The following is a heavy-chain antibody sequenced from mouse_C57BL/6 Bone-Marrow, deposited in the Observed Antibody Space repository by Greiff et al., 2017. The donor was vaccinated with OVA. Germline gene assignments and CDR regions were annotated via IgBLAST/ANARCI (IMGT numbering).Heavy chain of an antibody. D-gene: IGHD2-4*01. Sequence: QVQLQQSGPELVKPGASVKISCKASGYAFSSSWMNWVKQRPGKGLEWIGRIYPGDGDTNYNGKFKGKATLTADKSSSTAYMQLSSLTSEDSAVYFCANYDYAFAYWGQGTLVTVSA. CDR2: IYPGDGDT. J-gene: IGHJ3*01. CDR1: GYAFSSSW. V-gene: IGHV1-82*01. CDR3: ANYDYAFAY.